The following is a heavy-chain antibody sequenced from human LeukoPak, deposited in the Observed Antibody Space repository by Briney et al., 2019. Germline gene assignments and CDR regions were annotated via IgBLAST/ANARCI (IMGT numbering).Heavy chain of an antibody. CDR3: ARGRWELDAFDI. J-gene: IGHJ3*02. V-gene: IGHV4-59*12. CDR2: IYHSGST. D-gene: IGHD1-26*01. Sequence: SETLSLTCTVSGGSISTYYWNWIRQPPGKGLEWIGYIYHSGSTNYNPSLKSRVTISVDTSKNQFSLKMSSVTAADTAVHYCARGRWELDAFDIWGQGTMVTVSS. CDR1: GGSISTYY.